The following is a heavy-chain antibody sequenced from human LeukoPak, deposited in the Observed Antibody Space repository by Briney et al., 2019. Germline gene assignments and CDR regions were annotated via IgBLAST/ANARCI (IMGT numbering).Heavy chain of an antibody. CDR1: GYSFTSYW. CDR3: ATIAAAASFDY. V-gene: IGHV5-51*01. D-gene: IGHD6-13*01. J-gene: IGHJ4*02. Sequence: GESLKISCKGFGYSFTSYWIGWVRQMPGKGLGWMGIIYPGDSDTRYSPSFQGQITISADKSISTAYLQWSSLKASDTAMYYCATIAAAASFDYWGQGTLVTVSS. CDR2: IYPGDSDT.